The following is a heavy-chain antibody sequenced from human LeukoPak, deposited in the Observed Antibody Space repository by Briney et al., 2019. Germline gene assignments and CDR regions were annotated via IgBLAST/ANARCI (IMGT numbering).Heavy chain of an antibody. CDR1: GFTFNTYS. D-gene: IGHD1-1*01. CDR3: ARVGTDDAFDI. J-gene: IGHJ3*02. V-gene: IGHV3-48*04. Sequence: GGSLRLSCAASGFTFNTYSMNWVRQAPGKGLEWISYISSSGSIFYADSVKGRFTISRDNAKNSLSLQMNSLRAEDTAVYYCARVGTDDAFDIWGQGTMVTVSS. CDR2: ISSSGSI.